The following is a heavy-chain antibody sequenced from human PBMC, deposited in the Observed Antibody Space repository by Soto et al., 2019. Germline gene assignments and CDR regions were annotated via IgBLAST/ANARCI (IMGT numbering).Heavy chain of an antibody. Sequence: EVQLVESGGGSVQPGGSLRLSCAASGFTFSTFSMNWVRQAPGRGLEWISYISGGSRPISYADSVKGRFTISRDNAKNSLYLQMDSLTDEDTAVYYCARDRGWAFDSWGQGTLVTVSS. CDR3: ARDRGWAFDS. J-gene: IGHJ4*02. CDR1: GFTFSTFS. V-gene: IGHV3-48*02. D-gene: IGHD6-19*01. CDR2: ISGGSRPI.